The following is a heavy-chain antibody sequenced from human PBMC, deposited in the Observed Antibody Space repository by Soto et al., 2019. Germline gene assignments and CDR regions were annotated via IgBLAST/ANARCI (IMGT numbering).Heavy chain of an antibody. CDR1: GDTLNFYS. Sequence: QVQLVQSGAEVKRPGSSVKVSCKSSGDTLNFYSINWVRQAPGLGLEWLGRVNPILSLSNYAQRFQGRVTMTADKSTSTADMILNSLKSEDTAIYYCATSYGSGYRAFDYWGQGALVTVSS. CDR2: VNPILSLS. CDR3: ATSYGSGYRAFDY. V-gene: IGHV1-69*02. J-gene: IGHJ4*02. D-gene: IGHD3-10*01.